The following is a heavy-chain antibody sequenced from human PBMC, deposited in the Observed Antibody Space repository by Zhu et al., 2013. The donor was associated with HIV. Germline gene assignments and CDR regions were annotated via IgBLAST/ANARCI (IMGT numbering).Heavy chain of an antibody. CDR2: ISGYNGKT. CDR1: GYVFTSFG. D-gene: IGHD3-22*01. V-gene: IGHV1-18*01. J-gene: IGHJ1*01. Sequence: QDQLIQSGAEMKKPGASVKVSCRASGYVFTSFGISWLRQVPGQGLQWMGWISGYNGKTNYVRNLQDRVTMTVDISSSTAYLELRSLRSDDTAIYYCARGRYYYDHAGYYHEYFQLWGQGTLVHRLL. CDR3: ARGRYYYDHAGYYHEYFQL.